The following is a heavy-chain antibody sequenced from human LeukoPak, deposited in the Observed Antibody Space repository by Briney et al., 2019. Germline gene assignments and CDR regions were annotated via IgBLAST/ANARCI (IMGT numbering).Heavy chain of an antibody. D-gene: IGHD2-2*01. CDR2: LYSGGST. V-gene: IGHV3-53*01. J-gene: IGHJ4*02. Sequence: GRSLRLSCAASGFTVSSNYMSWVRQAPGKGLEWVSVLYSGGSTYYADSVKGRFTISRDNSKNTLYPQMNSLRAEDTAVYYCASGARRTSCLDYWGQGTLVTVSS. CDR3: ASGARRTSCLDY. CDR1: GFTVSSNY.